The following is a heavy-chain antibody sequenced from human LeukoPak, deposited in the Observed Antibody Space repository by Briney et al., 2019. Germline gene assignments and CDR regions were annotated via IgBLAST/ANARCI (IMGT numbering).Heavy chain of an antibody. Sequence: PGGSLILSCAASGFTFSDYYMSWIRQAPGKGLEWVSYISSSGSTIYYTDSVKGRFTISRDNAKNSLYLQMNSLRAEDTAVYSCAREGSLSDCCSGGSCYSLLAPRPFDYWGQGTLVTVSS. CDR3: AREGSLSDCCSGGSCYSLLAPRPFDY. D-gene: IGHD2-15*01. CDR2: ISSSGSTI. CDR1: GFTFSDYY. V-gene: IGHV3-11*04. J-gene: IGHJ4*02.